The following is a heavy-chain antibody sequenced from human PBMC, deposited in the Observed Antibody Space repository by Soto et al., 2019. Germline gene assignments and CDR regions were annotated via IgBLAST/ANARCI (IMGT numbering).Heavy chain of an antibody. J-gene: IGHJ6*02. CDR3: ARVKYSPPSYYYYGMDV. D-gene: IGHD5-18*01. CDR1: GYTFTSYG. V-gene: IGHV1-18*01. Sequence: QVQLVQSGAEVKKPGASVKVSCKASGYTFTSYGISWVRQAPGQGLEWMGWISAYNGNTNYAQKLQGRGTMTTDTSTSRAYMELRSLRSDDTAVYYCARVKYSPPSYYYYGMDVWGQGTTVTVSS. CDR2: ISAYNGNT.